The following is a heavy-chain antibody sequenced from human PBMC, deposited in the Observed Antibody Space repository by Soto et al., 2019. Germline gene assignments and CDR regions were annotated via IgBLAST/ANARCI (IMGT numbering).Heavy chain of an antibody. Sequence: GGALRLSCSASGFTFSSYAIHWVRQAPGKGLEYVSAISSNGGSTYYADSVKGRFTISRDNSKNTLYLQMSSLRAEDTAVYYCVKTLQYSYGLPHWGQGTLVTVSS. D-gene: IGHD5-18*01. J-gene: IGHJ4*02. V-gene: IGHV3-64D*06. CDR1: GFTFSSYA. CDR2: ISSNGGST. CDR3: VKTLQYSYGLPH.